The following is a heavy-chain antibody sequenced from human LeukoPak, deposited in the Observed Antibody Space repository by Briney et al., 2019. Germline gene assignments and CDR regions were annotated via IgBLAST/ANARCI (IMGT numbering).Heavy chain of an antibody. CDR2: IYSGGST. D-gene: IGHD6-13*01. CDR3: AKARVGEAGASDY. CDR1: GFTVSSNY. Sequence: GGSLRLSCAASGFTVSSNYMSWVRQAPGKGLEWVSVIYSGGSTYYADSVKGRFTISRDNSKNTLYLQMDSLSAEDTAVYYCAKARVGEAGASDYWGQGTLVTVSS. V-gene: IGHV3-66*01. J-gene: IGHJ4*02.